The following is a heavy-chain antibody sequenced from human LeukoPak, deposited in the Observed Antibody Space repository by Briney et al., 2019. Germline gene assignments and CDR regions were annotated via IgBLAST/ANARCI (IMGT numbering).Heavy chain of an antibody. Sequence: PGRSLRLSCAAPGFTFSSYAMHWVRQAPGKGLEWVAVISYDGSNKYYADSVKGRFTISRDNSKNTLYLQMNSLRAEDTAVYYCARGPLRGGAFDYWGQGTLVTVSS. V-gene: IGHV3-30-3*01. CDR3: ARGPLRGGAFDY. D-gene: IGHD3-16*01. CDR2: ISYDGSNK. CDR1: GFTFSSYA. J-gene: IGHJ4*02.